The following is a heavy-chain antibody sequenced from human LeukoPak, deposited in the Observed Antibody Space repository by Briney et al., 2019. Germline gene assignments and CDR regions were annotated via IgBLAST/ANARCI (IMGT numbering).Heavy chain of an antibody. V-gene: IGHV4-4*07. CDR1: GGSISSYY. Sequence: SETLSLTCTVSGGSISSYYWSWIRQPAGKGLEWIGRIYTSGSTNYNPSLKSRVTMSVDTSKNQFSLKLSSVTAADTAVYYCARDSNSYVGGLLITWGQGTLVTVSS. CDR2: IYTSGST. J-gene: IGHJ5*02. CDR3: ARDSNSYVGGLLIT. D-gene: IGHD5-18*01.